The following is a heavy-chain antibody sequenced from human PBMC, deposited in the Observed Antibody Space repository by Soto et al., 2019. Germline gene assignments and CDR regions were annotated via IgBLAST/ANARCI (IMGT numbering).Heavy chain of an antibody. Sequence: GSLRLSCAASGFNFSGSVIHWVRQASGKGLEWVGRIRSKAYNYATAYAASVEGRFTVSRDDSKNTAYLQMNSLKSDDTAVYYCSRLVVWGQGSLVTVS. CDR1: GFNFSGSV. CDR3: SRLVV. V-gene: IGHV3-73*01. J-gene: IGHJ4*02. CDR2: IRSKAYNYAT. D-gene: IGHD2-15*01.